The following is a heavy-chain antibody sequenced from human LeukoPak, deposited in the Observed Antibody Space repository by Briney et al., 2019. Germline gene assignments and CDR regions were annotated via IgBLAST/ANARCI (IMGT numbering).Heavy chain of an antibody. Sequence: SVKVSCKASGGTFSSYAISWVRQAPGQGLEWMGGIIPIFGTANYAQKFQGRVTITADKSTSTAYMELSSLRSEDTAVYYCARGGMLPYYDFWSGYWAMDVWGKGTTVTVSS. J-gene: IGHJ6*03. CDR2: IIPIFGTA. V-gene: IGHV1-69*06. D-gene: IGHD3-3*01. CDR1: GGTFSSYA. CDR3: ARGGMLPYYDFWSGYWAMDV.